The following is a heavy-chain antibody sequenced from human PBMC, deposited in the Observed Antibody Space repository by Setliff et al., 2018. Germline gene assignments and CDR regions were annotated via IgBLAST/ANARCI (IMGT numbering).Heavy chain of an antibody. D-gene: IGHD3-3*01. CDR2: IYTSGST. CDR1: SGSMRNYY. J-gene: IGHJ4*01. CDR3: RFWSGYYKNDY. V-gene: IGHV4-4*07. Sequence: TSETLSLTCSVSSGSMRNYYWIWIRQPAGEGLEWIGRIYTSGSTNYNPSLKRRVTISLEMSKNQFSLTLSSVTAADTAVYYCRFWSGYYKNDYWGQGTLVTVSS.